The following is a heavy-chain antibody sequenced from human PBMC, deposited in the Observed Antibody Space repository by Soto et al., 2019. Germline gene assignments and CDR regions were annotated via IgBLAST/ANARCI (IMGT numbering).Heavy chain of an antibody. CDR2: IIPIFGTA. CDR1: GGTFSSYA. CDR3: ATVDTAMVYYYYGMDV. Sequence: QVQLVQSGAAVKKPGSSVKVSCKASGGTFSSYAISWVRQAPGQGLEWMGGIIPIFGTANYAQKFQGRVTITADESTSTAYMELSSLRSEDTAVYYCATVDTAMVYYYYGMDVWGQGITVTVSS. D-gene: IGHD5-18*01. J-gene: IGHJ6*02. V-gene: IGHV1-69*12.